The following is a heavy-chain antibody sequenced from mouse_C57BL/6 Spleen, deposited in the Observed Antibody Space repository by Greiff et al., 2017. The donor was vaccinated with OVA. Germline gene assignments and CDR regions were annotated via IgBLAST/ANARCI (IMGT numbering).Heavy chain of an antibody. J-gene: IGHJ4*01. CDR2: ISYDGSN. CDR3: ARGGGNLYAMDY. D-gene: IGHD2-1*01. CDR1: GYSITSGYY. V-gene: IGHV3-6*01. Sequence: ESGPGLVKPSQSLSLTCSVTGYSITSGYYWNWIRQSPGNKLEWMGYISYDGSNNYNPSLKNRISITRDTSKNQFFLKLNSVTTEDTATYYCARGGGNLYAMDYWGQGTSVTVSS.